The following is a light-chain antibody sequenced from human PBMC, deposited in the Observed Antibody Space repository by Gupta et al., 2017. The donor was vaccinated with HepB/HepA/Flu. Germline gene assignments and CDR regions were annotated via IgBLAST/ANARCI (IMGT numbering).Light chain of an antibody. Sequence: PGERATLSCRASQSVSSNLAWYQQKPDQAPRLLIYGASTRATGIPARFSGSGSGTEFTLTISSLQSEDFAVHYCQQYNNWPPWTFGQGTKVEIK. CDR1: QSVSSN. J-gene: IGKJ1*01. V-gene: IGKV3-15*01. CDR2: GAS. CDR3: QQYNNWPPWT.